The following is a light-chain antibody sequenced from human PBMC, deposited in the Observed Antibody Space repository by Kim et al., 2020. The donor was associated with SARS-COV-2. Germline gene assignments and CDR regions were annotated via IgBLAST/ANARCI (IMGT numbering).Light chain of an antibody. J-gene: IGLJ1*01. CDR1: SSNIGSNT. V-gene: IGLV1-44*01. CDR2: TNN. Sequence: GQRVTISCAGSSSNIGSNTVNGYQQLPGTAPKLLIYTNNPRPSGVPDRFSGSKSGTSASLAISGLQSEDEADYYCAAWDDSLNGFVFGTGTKVTVL. CDR3: AAWDDSLNGFV.